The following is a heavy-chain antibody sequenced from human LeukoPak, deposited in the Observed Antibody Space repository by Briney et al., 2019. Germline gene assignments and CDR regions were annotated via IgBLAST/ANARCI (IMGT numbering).Heavy chain of an antibody. V-gene: IGHV3-23*01. CDR3: AKGGYCSGGSCYFHFDY. J-gene: IGHJ4*02. CDR2: ISGSGGST. Sequence: GSLRLSCAASGFTFSSYSMNWVRQAPGKGLEWVSAISGSGGSTYYADSVKGRFTISRDNSKNTLYLQMNSLRAEDTAVYYCAKGGYCSGGSCYFHFDYWGQGTLVTVSS. D-gene: IGHD2-15*01. CDR1: GFTFSSYS.